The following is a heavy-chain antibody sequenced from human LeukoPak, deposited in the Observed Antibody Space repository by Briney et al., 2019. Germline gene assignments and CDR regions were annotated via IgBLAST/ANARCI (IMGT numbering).Heavy chain of an antibody. V-gene: IGHV3-7*01. CDR3: AKDSSSWYLIY. CDR1: GFTFSSYW. Sequence: PGGSLRLSCEAPGFTFSSYWMSWVRQAPGKGLEWVANIKQDGSEKYYVDSVKGRFTISRDNAKNSLYLQMNSLRAEDTAVYYCAKDSSSWYLIYWGQGTLVTVSS. CDR2: IKQDGSEK. J-gene: IGHJ4*02. D-gene: IGHD6-13*01.